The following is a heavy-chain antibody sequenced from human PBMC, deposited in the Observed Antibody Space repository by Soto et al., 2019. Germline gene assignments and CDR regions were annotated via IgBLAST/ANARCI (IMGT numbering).Heavy chain of an antibody. CDR3: ARGSMVRGVSLDY. Sequence: SETLSLTFAVSGGSISSGGYSWSWIRQPPGKGLERIGYIYHSGSTYYNPSLKSRVTISVDRSKNQFSLKLSSVTAADTAVYYCARGSMVRGVSLDYWGQGTLVTVSS. J-gene: IGHJ4*02. CDR2: IYHSGST. CDR1: GGSISSGGYS. D-gene: IGHD3-10*01. V-gene: IGHV4-30-2*01.